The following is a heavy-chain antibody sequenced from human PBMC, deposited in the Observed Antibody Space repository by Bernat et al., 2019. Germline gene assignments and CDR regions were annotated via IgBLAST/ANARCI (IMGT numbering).Heavy chain of an antibody. CDR3: AKVFYEFWSGPPDY. V-gene: IGHV3-30*18. Sequence: QVQLVESGGGVVQPGRSLRLSCAASGFTFSSYGMHWVRQAPGKGLEWVAVISYDGSNKYYADSVKGRFTISRDNSKNTLYLQMNSLRAEDTAVYYCAKVFYEFWSGPPDYWGQGTLVTVSS. CDR2: ISYDGSNK. D-gene: IGHD3-3*01. CDR1: GFTFSSYG. J-gene: IGHJ4*02.